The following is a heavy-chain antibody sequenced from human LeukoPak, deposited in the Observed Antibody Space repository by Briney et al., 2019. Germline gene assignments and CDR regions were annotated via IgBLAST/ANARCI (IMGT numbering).Heavy chain of an antibody. CDR2: INHSGST. Sequence: SGTLSLTCAVYGGSFSGYYWSWIRQPPGKGLEWIGEINHSGSTNYNPSLKSRVTISVDTSKNQFSLKLSSVTAADTAVYYCARGSLYTAMVNWFDPWSQGTLVTVSS. CDR3: ARGSLYTAMVNWFDP. CDR1: GGSFSGYY. V-gene: IGHV4-34*01. D-gene: IGHD5-18*01. J-gene: IGHJ5*02.